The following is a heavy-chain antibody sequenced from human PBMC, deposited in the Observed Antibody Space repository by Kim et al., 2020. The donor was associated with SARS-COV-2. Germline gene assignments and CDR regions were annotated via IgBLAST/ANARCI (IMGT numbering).Heavy chain of an antibody. J-gene: IGHJ4*02. CDR3: ARDFNEVVPAATLYYFDY. CDR2: ISYDGSNK. CDR1: GFTFSSYG. V-gene: IGHV3-33*05. Sequence: GGSLRLSCAASGFTFSSYGMHWVRQAPGKGLEWVAGISYDGSNKYYADSVKGRFTISRDNSKNTLYLQMNSLRAEDTAVYYCARDFNEVVPAATLYYFDYRRQGTLVTVSS. D-gene: IGHD2-2*01.